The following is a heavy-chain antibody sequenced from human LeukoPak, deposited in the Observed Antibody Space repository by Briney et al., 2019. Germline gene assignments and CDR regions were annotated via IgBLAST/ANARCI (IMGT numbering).Heavy chain of an antibody. CDR2: IYYSGST. CDR3: ARVDYCYGSGNWFDP. Sequence: PSEALSLTCTVSGGSISSYYWSWIRQPPGKGLGWIGYIYYSGSTNYDPSLKSRVTISVDTSKNQFSLKLSSVTAADTAVYYCARVDYCYGSGNWFDPWGQGTLVTVSS. J-gene: IGHJ5*02. D-gene: IGHD3-10*01. CDR1: GGSISSYY. V-gene: IGHV4-59*01.